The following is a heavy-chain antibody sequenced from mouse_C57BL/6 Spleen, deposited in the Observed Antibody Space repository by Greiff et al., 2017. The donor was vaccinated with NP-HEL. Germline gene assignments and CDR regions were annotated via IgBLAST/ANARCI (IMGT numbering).Heavy chain of an antibody. CDR3: ASTTVVAGGPFDY. Sequence: QVQLKESGAELVKPGASVKISCKASGYAFSSYWMNWVKQRPGKGLEWIGQIYPGDGDTNYNGKFKGKATLTADKSSSTAYMQLSSLTSEDSAVDFCASTTVVAGGPFDYWGQGTTLTVSS. CDR2: IYPGDGDT. J-gene: IGHJ2*01. V-gene: IGHV1-80*01. D-gene: IGHD1-1*01. CDR1: GYAFSSYW.